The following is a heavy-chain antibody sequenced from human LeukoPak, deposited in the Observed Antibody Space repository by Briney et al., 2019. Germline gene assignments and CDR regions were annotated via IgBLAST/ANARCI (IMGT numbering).Heavy chain of an antibody. Sequence: GGSLRLSCAASGFTFSSYAMSWVRQAPGEGLVWVSRFNSDGITTSYADSVKGRFTISRDNAKNTLYLHMNSLRAEDTAVYYCARGRYYFDSWGQGTLVTVSS. CDR2: FNSDGITT. CDR3: ARGRYYFDS. D-gene: IGHD1-14*01. V-gene: IGHV3-74*01. J-gene: IGHJ4*02. CDR1: GFTFSSYA.